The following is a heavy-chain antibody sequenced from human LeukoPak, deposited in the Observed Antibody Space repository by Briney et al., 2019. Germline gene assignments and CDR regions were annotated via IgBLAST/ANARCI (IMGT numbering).Heavy chain of an antibody. CDR1: GFTFSDSY. CDR2: VRYDGSNK. J-gene: IGHJ4*02. D-gene: IGHD2-21*01. V-gene: IGHV3-30*02. Sequence: PGGSLRLSCAASGFTFSDSYMTWIRQAPGKGLEWVAFVRYDGSNKYYADSVKGRFTISRDNSKNTLYLQMNSLRSEDTALYYCASRSDWGQGTLVTVSS. CDR3: ASRSD.